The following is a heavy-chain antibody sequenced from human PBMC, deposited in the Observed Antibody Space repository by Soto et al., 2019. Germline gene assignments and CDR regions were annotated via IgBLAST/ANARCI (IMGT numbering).Heavy chain of an antibody. CDR3: ARGGIGYCSGGSCYYFDY. Sequence: QVQLVQSGAEVKKPGASVKVSCKASGYTFASYGISWVRQAPGQGLEWMGWISAYNGNTNYAQKLQGRVTMTTDTSTSTAYMELRSLRSDDTAVYYCARGGIGYCSGGSCYYFDYWGQGILVTVSS. V-gene: IGHV1-18*01. CDR1: GYTFASYG. CDR2: ISAYNGNT. J-gene: IGHJ4*02. D-gene: IGHD2-15*01.